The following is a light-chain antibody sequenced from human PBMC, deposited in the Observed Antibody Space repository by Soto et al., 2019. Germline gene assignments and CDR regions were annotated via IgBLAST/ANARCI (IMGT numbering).Light chain of an antibody. J-gene: IGKJ4*01. CDR3: QQFSSYPLT. CDR1: QSVSSSY. Sequence: NVLTQSPGTLSMSPGERATLSCRASQSVSSSYLAWYQQKPGQAPRLRIYGASSRATGIPDRFSGSGSGTDFTLTISRLEPEDFAVYYCQQFSSYPLTFGGGTKVDIK. CDR2: GAS. V-gene: IGKV3-20*01.